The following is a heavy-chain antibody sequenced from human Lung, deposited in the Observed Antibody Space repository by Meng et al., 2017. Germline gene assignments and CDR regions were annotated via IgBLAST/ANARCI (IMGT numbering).Heavy chain of an antibody. V-gene: IGHV1-2*06. CDR2: IDPKNGDT. CDR1: GYAFPDYW. J-gene: IGHJ4*02. CDR3: ARDEDISAAGKLFGDY. D-gene: IGHD6-13*01. Sequence: LVRAAAEVNKPGASVKVPCKASGYAFPDYWLHWVRRAPGQGLEWMGRIDPKNGDTHYSQKLQGRVTMTGDTSISTAYMDLSGLRSDDTAVYYCARDEDISAAGKLFGDYWGQGTLVTVSS.